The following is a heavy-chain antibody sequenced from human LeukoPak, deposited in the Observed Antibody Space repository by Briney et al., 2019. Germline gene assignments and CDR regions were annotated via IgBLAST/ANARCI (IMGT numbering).Heavy chain of an antibody. D-gene: IGHD2-2*01. Sequence: ASVKVSCKASGYTFSSYGISWVRQASGQGLEWMGWISAYNGNTNYAHKFQGRVTMTTDTSTTTAYMELRSLRSDDTAVYYCARSPHILVVPTAFSSWGQGTLVTVSS. CDR1: GYTFSSYG. V-gene: IGHV1-18*01. J-gene: IGHJ4*02. CDR2: ISAYNGNT. CDR3: ARSPHILVVPTAFSS.